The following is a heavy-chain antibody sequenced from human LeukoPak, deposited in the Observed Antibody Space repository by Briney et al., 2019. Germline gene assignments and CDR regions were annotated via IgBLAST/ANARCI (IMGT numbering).Heavy chain of an antibody. J-gene: IGHJ4*02. CDR2: IYHSGST. D-gene: IGHD6-13*01. V-gene: IGHV4-30-2*01. CDR3: ARGGWSSSWYIGYFRFDY. CDR1: GGSIRSSYYY. Sequence: SETLSLTCTVSGGSIRSSYYYWGWIRQPPGKGLEWIGYIYHSGSTYYNPSLKSRVTISVDRSKNQFSLKLSSVTAADTAVYYCARGGWSSSWYIGYFRFDYWGQGTLVTVSS.